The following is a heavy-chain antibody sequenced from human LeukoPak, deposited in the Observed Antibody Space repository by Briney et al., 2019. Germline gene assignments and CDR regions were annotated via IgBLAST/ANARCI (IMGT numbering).Heavy chain of an antibody. CDR2: INDSGSP. V-gene: IGHV4-34*01. CDR3: ARRWT. D-gene: IGHD2-15*01. J-gene: IGHJ5*02. CDR1: GGSFNGYH. Sequence: SETLSLTCEVNGGSFNGYHWTWIRQSPGKGLEWIGEINDSGSPIYSPSLRSRLTISVDTSKNQFSVTLTSVTVADTAVYYCARRWTWGQGTLVTVSS.